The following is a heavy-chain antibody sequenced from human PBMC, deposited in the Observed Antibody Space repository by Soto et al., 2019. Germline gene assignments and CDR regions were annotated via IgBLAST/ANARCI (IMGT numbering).Heavy chain of an antibody. CDR1: GFSFSTHA. CDR2: ISSGGTTT. D-gene: IGHD3-16*01. V-gene: IGHV3-23*01. Sequence: GGSLRLSCTASGFSFSTHAMSWVRQAPGKGLEWVSSISSGGTTTFYAASVEGRFTIPRDKSKNTLYLQMNSLRADDTAVYYCASGGGAIGCWFGRKFDPWGQGTQVTV. J-gene: IGHJ5*02. CDR3: ASGGGAIGCWFGRKFDP.